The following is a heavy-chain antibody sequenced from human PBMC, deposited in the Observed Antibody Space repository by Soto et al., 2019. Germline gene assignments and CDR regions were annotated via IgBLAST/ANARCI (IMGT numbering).Heavy chain of an antibody. J-gene: IGHJ6*02. CDR3: ESPRGYSSSSNYYYGMDV. D-gene: IGHD6-6*01. CDR2: IIPIFGTA. Sequence: QVQLVQSGAEVKKPGSSVKVSCKASGGTFSSYAISWVRQAPGQGLEWMGGIIPIFGTANYAQKFQGRVTIAADESTRTGYMELTSLSSEATAVYSCESPRGYSSSSNYYYGMDVWGQGTTVTVSS. CDR1: GGTFSSYA. V-gene: IGHV1-69*12.